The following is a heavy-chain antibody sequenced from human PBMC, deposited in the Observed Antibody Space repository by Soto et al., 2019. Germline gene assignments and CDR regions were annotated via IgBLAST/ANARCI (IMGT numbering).Heavy chain of an antibody. Sequence: PGESLKISCKGSGYSFTRYWIGWVRQMPGKGLEWVGIIYPGDLDTRYSPSFRGHVTISADRSTSTAYLQWNSLKASDTAIYYCGRAALRGGSYYYGMDVWGQGTTVTV. J-gene: IGHJ6*02. CDR3: GRAALRGGSYYYGMDV. V-gene: IGHV5-51*01. CDR2: IYPGDLDT. CDR1: GYSFTRYW. D-gene: IGHD6-25*01.